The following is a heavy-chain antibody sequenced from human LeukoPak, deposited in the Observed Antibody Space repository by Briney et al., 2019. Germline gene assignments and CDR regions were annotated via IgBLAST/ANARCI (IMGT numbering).Heavy chain of an antibody. Sequence: QPGGSLRLSCTASGFPFSGYGMHWVRQAPGKGPEWVAAISSDGSKKDYADSVKGRFSISRDKSKNTLYLQMNSLRPEDTAVYYCATEYDNLDDYFDYWGQGTLVAVSS. CDR2: ISSDGSKK. J-gene: IGHJ4*02. D-gene: IGHD1-1*01. CDR3: ATEYDNLDDYFDY. CDR1: GFPFSGYG. V-gene: IGHV3-30*03.